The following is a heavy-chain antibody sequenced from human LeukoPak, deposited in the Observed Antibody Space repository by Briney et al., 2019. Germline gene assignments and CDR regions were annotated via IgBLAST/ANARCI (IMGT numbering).Heavy chain of an antibody. V-gene: IGHV3-7*01. J-gene: IGHJ4*02. CDR2: IKHDGE. D-gene: IGHD2-8*01. Sequence: PGGSLRLSCAASGFTFSSYGMTWVRQAPGKGLEWVANIKHDGEYYVDSVKGRFTISRDNAKNSLYLQMNSLRAEDTAVYYCAREGSIVPHQDLDCWGQGTLVTVSS. CDR1: GFTFSSYG. CDR3: AREGSIVPHQDLDC.